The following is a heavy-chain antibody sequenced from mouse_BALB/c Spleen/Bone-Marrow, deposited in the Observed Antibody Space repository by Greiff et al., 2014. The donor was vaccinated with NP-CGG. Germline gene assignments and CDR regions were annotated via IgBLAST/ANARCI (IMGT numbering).Heavy chain of an antibody. CDR2: ILPGSGST. Sequence: QVQLKESGAELMKPGASVKISCKATGYTFSSYWIEWVKQRPGHGLEWIGEILPGSGSTNYNEKFKGKATFTADTSSNTAYMQLSSLTSEDSAVYYCARMDHDYEAWFAYWGQGTLVTASA. D-gene: IGHD2-4*01. J-gene: IGHJ3*01. V-gene: IGHV1-9*01. CDR3: ARMDHDYEAWFAY. CDR1: GYTFSSYW.